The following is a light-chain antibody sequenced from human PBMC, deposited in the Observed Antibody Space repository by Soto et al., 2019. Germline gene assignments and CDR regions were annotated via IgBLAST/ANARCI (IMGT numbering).Light chain of an antibody. Sequence: QSALTQPASVSGSPGQSITISCTGTSSDVGGYNYVSWYQQHAGKAPKLMIYDVSNRPSGVSNRFSGSKSGNTASLTISGLQAEYEGDYYCSSYTGSSTVVFGGGTKVTVL. V-gene: IGLV2-14*01. CDR3: SSYTGSSTVV. J-gene: IGLJ2*01. CDR1: SSDVGGYNY. CDR2: DVS.